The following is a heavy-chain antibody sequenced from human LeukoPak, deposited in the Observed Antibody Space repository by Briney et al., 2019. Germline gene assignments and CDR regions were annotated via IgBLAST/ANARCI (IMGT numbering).Heavy chain of an antibody. CDR2: IYYSGST. D-gene: IGHD3-3*01. CDR3: ARAASDFWSGYSYYYYYYMDV. J-gene: IGHJ6*03. CDR1: GGSISSFY. V-gene: IGHV4-59*01. Sequence: SETLSLTCTVSGGSISSFYWSWIRQPPGKGLEWIGYIYYSGSTSYNPSLKSRVTMSVDTSKNQFSLKLSSVTAADTAVYYCARAASDFWSGYSYYYYYYMDVWGKGTTVTVSS.